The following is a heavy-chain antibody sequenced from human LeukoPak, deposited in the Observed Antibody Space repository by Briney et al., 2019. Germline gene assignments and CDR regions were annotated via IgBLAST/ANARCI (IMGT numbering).Heavy chain of an antibody. J-gene: IGHJ4*02. CDR1: GFTFSSYS. Sequence: GGSLRLSCAASGFTFSSYSINWVRQAPGKGLEWVSSISTSSSYIYYADSVKGRFTISRDNAKNSLYLQMNSLRGEDTAVYYCARVLGYYYDSRGHDYWGQGTLVTVSS. CDR2: ISTSSSYI. D-gene: IGHD3-22*01. V-gene: IGHV3-21*01. CDR3: ARVLGYYYDSRGHDY.